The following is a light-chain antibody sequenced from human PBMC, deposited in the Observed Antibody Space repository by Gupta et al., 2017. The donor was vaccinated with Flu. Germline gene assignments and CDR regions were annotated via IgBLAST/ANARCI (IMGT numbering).Light chain of an antibody. CDR3: LLSYSGARQV. J-gene: IGLJ3*02. CDR2: DTS. V-gene: IGLV7-46*01. CDR1: TGAVTSGHY. Sequence: QAVVPQEPSLSVSPGGTVPLTCGSSTGAVTSGHYPYWFQQKPGQAPRTLIYDTSNKLSWTPARFSGSLLGGKAALTLSGAQPEDEAEYYCLLSYSGARQVFGGGTKLTVL.